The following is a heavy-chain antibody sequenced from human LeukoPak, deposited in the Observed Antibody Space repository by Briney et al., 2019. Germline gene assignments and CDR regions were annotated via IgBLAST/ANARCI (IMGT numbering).Heavy chain of an antibody. Sequence: PGGSLRLSCAASGFTFSSYAMSWVRQAPGKGLEWASAISGSGGSTYYADSVKGRFTISRDNSKNTLYLQMNSLRAEDTAVYYCAKASYGSGSYGVLFDYWGQGTLVTVSS. CDR3: AKASYGSGSYGVLFDY. V-gene: IGHV3-23*01. CDR2: ISGSGGST. CDR1: GFTFSSYA. D-gene: IGHD3-10*01. J-gene: IGHJ4*02.